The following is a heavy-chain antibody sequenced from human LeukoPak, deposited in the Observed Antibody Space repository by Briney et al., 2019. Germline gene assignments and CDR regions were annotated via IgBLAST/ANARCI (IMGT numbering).Heavy chain of an antibody. J-gene: IGHJ2*01. D-gene: IGHD1-14*01. CDR1: GFTFSNYG. Sequence: PEGSLRLSCAASGFTFSNYGFHWVRQAPGKGLEWVAFIWYDGRNTDYADSVKGRFTVSRDNSQTTLSLQMSSLRAEDTAVYFCARAPDRWHWYFDLWGRGALVTVSS. V-gene: IGHV3-33*01. CDR3: ARAPDRWHWYFDL. CDR2: IWYDGRNT.